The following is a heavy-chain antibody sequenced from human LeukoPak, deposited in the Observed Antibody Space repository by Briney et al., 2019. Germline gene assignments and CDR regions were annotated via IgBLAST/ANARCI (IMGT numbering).Heavy chain of an antibody. D-gene: IGHD2-15*01. CDR3: ARQYCRGGSCYDY. CDR1: GYSFTNNW. J-gene: IGHJ4*02. CDR2: IYPGDSDT. Sequence: GESLKISCKGSGYSFTNNWIGWVRQMPGKGPEWMGIIYPGDSDTRYSPSFQGQVTISAHKSISTAYLQWSSLKASDTAMYYCARQYCRGGSCYDYWGQGTLVTVSS. V-gene: IGHV5-51*01.